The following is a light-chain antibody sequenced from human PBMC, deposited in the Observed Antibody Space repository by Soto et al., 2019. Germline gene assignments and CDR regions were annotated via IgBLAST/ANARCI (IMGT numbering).Light chain of an antibody. CDR1: HIISGY. J-gene: IGKJ4*01. Sequence: PSSLSASVGDRFTITCRAIHIISGYLNWYQQKPGKAPKLLISGASTLQSGVPSRFSGRGSGTDFTLAISSLQPEDVAVYYCQQSFSTLLSFGGGTKVDIK. CDR3: QQSFSTLLS. CDR2: GAS. V-gene: IGKV1-39*01.